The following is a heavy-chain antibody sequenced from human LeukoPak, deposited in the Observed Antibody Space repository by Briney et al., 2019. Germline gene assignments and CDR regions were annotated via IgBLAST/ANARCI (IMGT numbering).Heavy chain of an antibody. CDR3: AQGRIAVADHAFDI. J-gene: IGHJ3*02. CDR2: IIPIFGTA. CDR1: GGTFSSYA. V-gene: IGHV1-69*06. Sequence: ASVKVSCKASGGTFSSYAISWVRQAPGQGLEWMGRIIPIFGTANYAQKFQGRVTITADKSTSTACMELSSLRSEDTAVYYCAQGRIAVADHAFDIWGQGTMVTVSS. D-gene: IGHD6-19*01.